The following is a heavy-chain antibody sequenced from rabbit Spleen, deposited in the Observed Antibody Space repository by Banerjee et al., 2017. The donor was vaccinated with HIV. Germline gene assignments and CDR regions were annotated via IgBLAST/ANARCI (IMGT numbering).Heavy chain of an antibody. CDR3: ARDLLGVIGWNFYL. J-gene: IGHJ4*01. V-gene: IGHV1S45*01. CDR2: IAGSSSGFT. Sequence: QERLVESGGGLVKPEGSLTLTCKASGFSFSDRDVMCWVRQAPGKGLEWISCIAGSSSGFTYSATWAKGRFTCSKTSSTTVTLQMTSLTAADRATYFCARDLLGVIGWNFYLWGQGTLVTVS. D-gene: IGHD1-1*01. CDR1: GFSFSDRDV.